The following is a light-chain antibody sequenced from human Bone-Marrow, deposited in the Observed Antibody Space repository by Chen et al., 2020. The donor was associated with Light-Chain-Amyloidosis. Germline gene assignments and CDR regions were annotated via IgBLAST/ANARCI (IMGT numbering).Light chain of an antibody. J-gene: IGLJ2*01. Sequence: QSVLTQPPSVSGAPGQRVTISCTGSTSNIGAGYGVHWYQQVPGTAPKLLIYGITNRPSGVPDRFSASKSGTSASLAITGLQAEDEADYYCQSYDSSLSSSVFGGGTKLTVL. V-gene: IGLV1-40*01. CDR2: GIT. CDR1: TSNIGAGYG. CDR3: QSYDSSLSSSV.